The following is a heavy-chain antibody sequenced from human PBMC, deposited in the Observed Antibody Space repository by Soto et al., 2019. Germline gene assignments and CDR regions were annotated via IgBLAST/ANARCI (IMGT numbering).Heavy chain of an antibody. V-gene: IGHV3-23*01. CDR1: GFTFSDYA. Sequence: EVQLLDSGGGLVQPGGSLRLSCAASGFTFSDYAMSWLRQPPGKGLEWVSAISGSGDRTYYADSVKGRFTISSDNSKNTLYLQMNSLRAEDSAVYYCVRERSGYSYADSWGQGTLVTVSS. CDR2: ISGSGDRT. D-gene: IGHD5-18*01. J-gene: IGHJ4*02. CDR3: VRERSGYSYADS.